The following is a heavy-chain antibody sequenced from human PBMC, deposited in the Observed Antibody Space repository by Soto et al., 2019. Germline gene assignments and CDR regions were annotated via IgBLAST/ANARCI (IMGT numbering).Heavy chain of an antibody. CDR3: ARHLMAVVYSSYATDV. V-gene: IGHV4-34*01. CDR1: GGSFSGYY. J-gene: IGHJ6*02. D-gene: IGHD2-8*01. CDR2: INHSGST. Sequence: SQTLSLTCAVYGGSFSGYYWSWIRQPPGKGLEWIGEINHSGSTNYNPSLKSRVTISVDTSKNQFSLRLSSVTAADTAVYYCARHLMAVVYSSYATDVWDQGTTLTGSS.